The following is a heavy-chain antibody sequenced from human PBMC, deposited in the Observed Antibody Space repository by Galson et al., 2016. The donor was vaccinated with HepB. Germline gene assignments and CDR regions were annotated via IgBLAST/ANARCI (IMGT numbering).Heavy chain of an antibody. CDR2: IKADGSDT. D-gene: IGHD2/OR15-2a*01. V-gene: IGHV3-74*01. Sequence: SLRLSCAASGFRVTTHYMSWIRQAPGKGLVWVSRIKADGSDTHYADSVRGRFTISRDNAKNTLYLQMDSLRPEDTAVYYCTRGAGSTRAGSDYWGQGTLVTVSS. CDR1: GFRVTTHY. J-gene: IGHJ4*02. CDR3: TRGAGSTRAGSDY.